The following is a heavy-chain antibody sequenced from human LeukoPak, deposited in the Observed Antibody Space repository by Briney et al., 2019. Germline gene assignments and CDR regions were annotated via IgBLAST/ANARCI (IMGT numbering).Heavy chain of an antibody. J-gene: IGHJ4*02. V-gene: IGHV1-69*04. CDR3: ARTPPGGIAAAGTNY. CDR1: GGTFSSYA. Sequence: GASVKVSCKASGGTFSSYAISWVRQAPGQGLEWMGRIIPILGIANYAQKFQGRVTITADKSTSTAYMELSSLRSEDTAVYYCARTPPGGIAAAGTNYWGQGTLVTVSS. D-gene: IGHD6-13*01. CDR2: IIPILGIA.